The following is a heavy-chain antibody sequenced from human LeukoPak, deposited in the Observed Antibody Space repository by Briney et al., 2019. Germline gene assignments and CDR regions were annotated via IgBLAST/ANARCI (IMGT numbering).Heavy chain of an antibody. CDR2: IYSSGST. CDR1: GGSINSGTYY. V-gene: IGHV4-61*02. D-gene: IGHD6-6*01. J-gene: IGHJ4*02. CDR3: ARGLAARRYDEIDY. Sequence: PSETLSLTCTVSGGSINSGTYYWGWIRQPAGKGLEWIGRIYSSGSTNYNPSLKSRVTISVDMSKNQFSLKLSSVSAADTAVYYCARGLAARRYDEIDYWGQGTLVTVSS.